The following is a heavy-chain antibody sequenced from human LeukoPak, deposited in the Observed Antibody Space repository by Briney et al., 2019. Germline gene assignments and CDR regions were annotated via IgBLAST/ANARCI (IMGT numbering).Heavy chain of an antibody. V-gene: IGHV4-39*07. J-gene: IGHJ5*02. CDR3: AREDGAAAALKYNWFDP. CDR1: GGSISSSSYY. D-gene: IGHD6-13*01. CDR2: IYYSGST. Sequence: SETLSLTCTVSGGSISSSSYYWGWIRQPPGKGLEWIGSIYYSGSTYYNPSLKSRVTISVDTSKNQFSLKLSSVTAADTAVYYCAREDGAAAALKYNWFDPWGQGTLVTVSS.